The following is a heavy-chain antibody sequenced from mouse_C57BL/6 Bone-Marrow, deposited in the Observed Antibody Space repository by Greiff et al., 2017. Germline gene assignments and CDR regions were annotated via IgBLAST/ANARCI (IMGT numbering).Heavy chain of an antibody. CDR3: AREGITTVVGNFDY. D-gene: IGHD1-1*01. CDR2: IDPSDSCT. V-gene: IGHV1-50*01. CDR1: GYTFTSYW. Sequence: QVQLQQPGAELVKPGASVKLSCKASGYTFTSYWMQWVKQRPGQGLEWIGEIDPSDSCTNYNQKFKGKATLTVDTSSSTAYMQLSSLTSEDSAVYCCAREGITTVVGNFDYWGKGTTLTVSS. J-gene: IGHJ2*01.